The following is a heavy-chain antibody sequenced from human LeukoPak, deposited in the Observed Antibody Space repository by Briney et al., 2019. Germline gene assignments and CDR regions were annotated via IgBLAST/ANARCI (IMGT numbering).Heavy chain of an antibody. V-gene: IGHV4-38-2*01. Sequence: SETLSLTCAVSGYSISSGYYWGWIRQPPGKGLEWIGSIYHSGSTYYNPSLKSRFTISVDTSKNQFSLKLSSVTAADTAVYYCARAAGYCSGGSCYSRDNWFDPWGQGTLVTVSS. CDR2: IYHSGST. D-gene: IGHD2-15*01. CDR1: GYSISSGYY. CDR3: ARAAGYCSGGSCYSRDNWFDP. J-gene: IGHJ5*02.